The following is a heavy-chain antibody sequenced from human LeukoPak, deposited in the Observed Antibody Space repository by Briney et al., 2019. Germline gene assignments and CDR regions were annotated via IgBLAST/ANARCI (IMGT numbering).Heavy chain of an antibody. CDR2: ISYDGSNK. CDR1: GFTFSSYA. Sequence: GGSLRLSCAASGFTFSSYAMHWVRQAPGKGLEWVAVISYDGSNKYYADSVKGRFTISRDNSKNTLYLQMNSLRAEDTAVYYCARDFEGDYGYSTDYWGRGTLVTVSS. V-gene: IGHV3-30-3*01. D-gene: IGHD4-17*01. CDR3: ARDFEGDYGYSTDY. J-gene: IGHJ4*02.